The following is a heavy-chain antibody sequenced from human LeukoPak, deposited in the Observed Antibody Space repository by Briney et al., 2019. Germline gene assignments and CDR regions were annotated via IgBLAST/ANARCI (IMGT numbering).Heavy chain of an antibody. J-gene: IGHJ4*02. D-gene: IGHD3-22*01. CDR1: GGTFSSYA. CDR3: ARDTGPSTPYYYDSSGYYCFDY. CDR2: IIPILGIA. Sequence: SVKVSCKASGGTFSSYAISWVRQAPGQGLEWMGRIIPILGIANYAQKFQGRVTITADKSTSTAYMELSSLRSEDTAVYYCARDTGPSTPYYYDSSGYYCFDYWGQGTLVTVSS. V-gene: IGHV1-69*04.